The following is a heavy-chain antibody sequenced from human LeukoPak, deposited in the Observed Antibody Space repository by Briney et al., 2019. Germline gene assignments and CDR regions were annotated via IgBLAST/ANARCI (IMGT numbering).Heavy chain of an antibody. CDR3: AKDSHNWNDGNFDY. Sequence: GGSLRLSCAASGFTFSSYAMSWVRQAPGKGLEWVSAVSGSGGSTYYADSVKGRFTISRDNSKNTLYLQMNSLRAEDTAVYYCAKDSHNWNDGNFDYWGQGTLVTVSS. J-gene: IGHJ4*02. CDR1: GFTFSSYA. CDR2: VSGSGGST. D-gene: IGHD1-1*01. V-gene: IGHV3-23*01.